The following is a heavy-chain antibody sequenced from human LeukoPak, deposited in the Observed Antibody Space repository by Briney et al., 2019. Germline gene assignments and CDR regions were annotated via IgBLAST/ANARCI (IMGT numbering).Heavy chain of an antibody. J-gene: IGHJ6*03. CDR3: ARGVEGAAHYYYYYYYMDV. Sequence: ASVKVSCKASGYTFTGYYMHWVRQAPGQGLEWMGIINPSGGSTSYTQKFQGRVTMTRDTSTSTVYMELSSLRSEDTAVYYCARGVEGAAHYYYYYYYMDVWGKGTTVTVSS. V-gene: IGHV1-46*01. CDR1: GYTFTGYY. CDR2: INPSGGST.